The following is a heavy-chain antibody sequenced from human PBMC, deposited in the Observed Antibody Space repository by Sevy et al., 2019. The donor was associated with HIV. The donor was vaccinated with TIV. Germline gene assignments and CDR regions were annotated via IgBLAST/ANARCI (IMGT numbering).Heavy chain of an antibody. CDR2: ISYDERNK. V-gene: IGHV3-30*04. CDR3: ASGKDDYGDYFDY. CDR1: GFIFSRYA. Sequence: GGSLRLSCAASGFIFSRYAMHWVRQAPGKGLEWVAVISYDERNKYYADSVKGRFTISRDNSKNTLYVQMDSLRAEDTAVYYCASGKDDYGDYFDYWGQGTLVTVSS. J-gene: IGHJ4*02. D-gene: IGHD4-17*01.